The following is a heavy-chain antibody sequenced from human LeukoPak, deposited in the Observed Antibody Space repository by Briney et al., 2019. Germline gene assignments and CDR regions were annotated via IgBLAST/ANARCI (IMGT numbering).Heavy chain of an antibody. V-gene: IGHV3-11*01. J-gene: IGHJ3*01. Sequence: GGSLRLSCTASGFTFTDYCISWIRQAPGKGPEWLSYISPSGTTIFYAAPVKGRFTIPRDNAKNSLYLQMNSLRAEDTAVYHCARDARGAFGVWGQGTMVSVSS. CDR2: ISPSGTTI. CDR3: ARDARGAFGV. D-gene: IGHD3-10*01. CDR1: GFTFTDYC.